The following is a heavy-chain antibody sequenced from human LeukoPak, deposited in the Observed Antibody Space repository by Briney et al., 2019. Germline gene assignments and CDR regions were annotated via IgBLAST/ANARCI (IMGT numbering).Heavy chain of an antibody. J-gene: IGHJ4*02. Sequence: HPGGSLRLSCAASGFTFSSYSMNWVRQAPGKGLEWVSYISSSSSTIYYADSVKGRFTISRDNAKNSLYLQMNSLRAEDTALYYCARKIRRSGSYSVYFDYWGQGTLVTVSS. CDR3: ARKIRRSGSYSVYFDY. V-gene: IGHV3-48*04. D-gene: IGHD1-26*01. CDR1: GFTFSSYS. CDR2: ISSSSSTI.